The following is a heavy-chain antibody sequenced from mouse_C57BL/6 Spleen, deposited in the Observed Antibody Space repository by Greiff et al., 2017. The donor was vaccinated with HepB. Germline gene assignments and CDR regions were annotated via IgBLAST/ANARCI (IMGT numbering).Heavy chain of an antibody. Sequence: QVQLQQPGAELVMPGASVKLSCKASGYTFTSYWMHWVKQRPGQGLEWIGEIDPSDSYTNYNQKFKGKSTLTVDKSSSTAYMQLSSMTSEDAAVYDCARYYGYDRSGGFAYLGQGPLVTVSA. CDR2: IDPSDSYT. D-gene: IGHD2-2*01. CDR1: GYTFTSYW. V-gene: IGHV1-69*01. J-gene: IGHJ3*01. CDR3: ARYYGYDRSGGFAY.